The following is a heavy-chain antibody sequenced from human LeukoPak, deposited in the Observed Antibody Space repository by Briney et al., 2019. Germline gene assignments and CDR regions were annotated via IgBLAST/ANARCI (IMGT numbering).Heavy chain of an antibody. J-gene: IGHJ6*02. D-gene: IGHD2-2*01. CDR2: INPSGGST. CDR3: ARGYCSGTSCANYYYYGMDV. V-gene: IGHV1-46*01. CDR1: GYTFTSYY. Sequence: GASVKVSCKASGYTFTSYYMHWVRQAPGQGLEWMGIINPSGGSTSYAQKFQGRVTMTRDTSTSTVYMELSSLRSEDTAVYYCARGYCSGTSCANYYYYGMDVWGQGTTVTVSS.